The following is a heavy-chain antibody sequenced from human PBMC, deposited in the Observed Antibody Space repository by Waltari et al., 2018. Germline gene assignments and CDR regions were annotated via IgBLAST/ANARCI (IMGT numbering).Heavy chain of an antibody. J-gene: IGHJ4*02. D-gene: IGHD4-17*01. CDR1: GGSISSSSYY. V-gene: IGHV4-39*01. CDR2: NYYSETT. Sequence: QLQLQESGPGLVKPSETLSLTCTVYGGSISSSSYYWGWIRQPPGKGLEGLGSNYYSETTYYYPSLKSRVTISVDTSKNQFSLKRSSVTAADTAVYYCAKHDYGDYNFAYWGQGTLVTVSS. CDR3: AKHDYGDYNFAY.